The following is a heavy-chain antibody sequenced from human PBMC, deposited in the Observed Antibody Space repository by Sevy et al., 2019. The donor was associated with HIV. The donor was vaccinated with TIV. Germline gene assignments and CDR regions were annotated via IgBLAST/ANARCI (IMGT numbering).Heavy chain of an antibody. Sequence: GSLRLSCSGSGFSFSNSAMNWVRQTPGKGLKYVSAISSDGVSTYYTDSVRGRFTISRDNSKNTLYLQMSSLRVEDTAVYYCVKDPDYNFWRGDYGMDVWGQGTTVTVSS. CDR1: GFSFSNSA. D-gene: IGHD3-3*01. V-gene: IGHV3-64D*06. J-gene: IGHJ6*02. CDR3: VKDPDYNFWRGDYGMDV. CDR2: ISSDGVST.